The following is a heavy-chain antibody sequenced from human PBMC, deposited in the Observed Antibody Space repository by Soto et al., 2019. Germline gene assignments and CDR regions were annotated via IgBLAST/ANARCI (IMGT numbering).Heavy chain of an antibody. CDR1: GGTFSSYA. CDR3: ASWYYYDSSGYLYYFDY. J-gene: IGHJ4*02. CDR2: IIPIFGTA. V-gene: IGHV1-69*13. Sequence: GASVKVSCKASGGTFSSYAISWVRQAPGQGLEWMGGIIPIFGTANYAQKFQGRVTITADESTSTAYMELSSLRSEDTAVYYCASWYYYDSSGYLYYFDYWGQGTLVTVSS. D-gene: IGHD3-22*01.